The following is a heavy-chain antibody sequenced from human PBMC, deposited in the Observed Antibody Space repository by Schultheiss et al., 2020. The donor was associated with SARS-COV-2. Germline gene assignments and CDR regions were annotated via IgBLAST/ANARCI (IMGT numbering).Heavy chain of an antibody. CDR3: ANTYSSSYRYFDY. V-gene: IGHV3-15*01. D-gene: IGHD6-6*01. CDR2: IKSKTDGGTT. J-gene: IGHJ4*02. CDR1: GFTVSSNY. Sequence: GGSLRLSCAASGFTVSSNYMSWVRQAPGKGLEWVGRIKSKTDGGTTDYAAPVKGRFTISRDDSKNTLYLQMNSLKTEDTAVYYCANTYSSSYRYFDYWGQGTLVTVSS.